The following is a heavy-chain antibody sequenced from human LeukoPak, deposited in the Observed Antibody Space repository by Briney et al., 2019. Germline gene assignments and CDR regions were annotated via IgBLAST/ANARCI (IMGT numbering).Heavy chain of an antibody. Sequence: PSETLSLTCTVSGGSISGSNYYWGWIRQSPGKGLEWIGGVYYSGSTYYNPSLKSRITISVDTSNNQFSLKLSSVTAADTAVYYCARDGRLWFGELHDGFDYWGQGTLVTVSS. V-gene: IGHV4-39*07. CDR1: GGSISGSNYY. J-gene: IGHJ4*02. D-gene: IGHD3-10*01. CDR2: VYYSGST. CDR3: ARDGRLWFGELHDGFDY.